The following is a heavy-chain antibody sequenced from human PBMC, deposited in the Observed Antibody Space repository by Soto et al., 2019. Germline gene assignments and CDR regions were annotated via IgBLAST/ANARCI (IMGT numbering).Heavy chain of an antibody. D-gene: IGHD3-10*01. V-gene: IGHV4-59*12. CDR3: ARRLVTMGRGITVTPFDY. CDR1: GGSISGYY. J-gene: IGHJ4*02. Sequence: SETLSLTCTVSGGSISGYYWSWIRQPPGKGLEWIGYMYNTGNTVYNPSFKSRVTISVDTSKNQFSLKLNSVTAADTAVYYCARRLVTMGRGITVTPFDYWGQGTPVTVSS. CDR2: MYNTGNT.